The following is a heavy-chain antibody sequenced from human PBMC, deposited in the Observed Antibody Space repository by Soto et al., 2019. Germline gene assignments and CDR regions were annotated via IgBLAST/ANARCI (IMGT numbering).Heavy chain of an antibody. CDR3: ARGADYYDSSGYPIDY. Sequence: SETLSLTCTVSGGSISNYYWTWIRQPPGKGLEWIGYIYYSGSTNYNPSLKSRVTISVDTSKYQFSLKLSSVTAADTAVYYCARGADYYDSSGYPIDYWGQGTLVTVSS. CDR2: IYYSGST. J-gene: IGHJ4*02. D-gene: IGHD3-22*01. V-gene: IGHV4-59*08. CDR1: GGSISNYY.